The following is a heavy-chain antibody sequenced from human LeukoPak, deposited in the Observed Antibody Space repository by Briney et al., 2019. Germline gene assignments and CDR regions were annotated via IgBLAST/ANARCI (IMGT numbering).Heavy chain of an antibody. V-gene: IGHV3-23*01. J-gene: IGHJ4*02. CDR1: GFTFSSYA. CDR3: AKDPVVVVAAADFDY. Sequence: GGSLRLSCAASGFTFSSYAMSWVRQAPGKGLEWVSAISGSGGSTYCADSVKGRFTISRDNSKNTLYLQMNSLRAEDTAVYYCAKDPVVVVAAADFDYWGQGTLVTVSS. D-gene: IGHD2-15*01. CDR2: ISGSGGST.